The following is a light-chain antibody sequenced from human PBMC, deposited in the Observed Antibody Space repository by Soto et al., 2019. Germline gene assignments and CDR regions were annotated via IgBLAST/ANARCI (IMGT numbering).Light chain of an antibody. CDR3: QSFDSSRGDYV. CDR1: SSNIGAGYD. J-gene: IGLJ1*01. V-gene: IGLV1-40*01. Sequence: QSVLTQPPSVSGAPGQRVTISCTGSSSNIGAGYDVHWYQQLPGTAPKLLIYRNDNRPSGVPDRFSGSKSGTSASLAITGLHAEYEADYYCQSFDSSRGDYVFGTGTQLTVL. CDR2: RND.